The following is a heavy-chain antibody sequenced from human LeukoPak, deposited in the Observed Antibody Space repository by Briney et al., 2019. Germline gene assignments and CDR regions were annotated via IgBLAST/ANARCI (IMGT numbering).Heavy chain of an antibody. CDR1: GFTFCSYE. V-gene: IGHV3-48*03. J-gene: IGHJ4*02. Sequence: SGGSLRLSCAASGFTFCSYEMSWVRQAPGKGLEWVSYISSSGSTIYYADSVKGRFTISRDNAKNSLYLQMNSLRAEDTAVYYCARDSSWDIVVVPAAKVPLDYWGQGTLVTVSS. D-gene: IGHD2-2*01. CDR2: ISSSGSTI. CDR3: ARDSSWDIVVVPAAKVPLDY.